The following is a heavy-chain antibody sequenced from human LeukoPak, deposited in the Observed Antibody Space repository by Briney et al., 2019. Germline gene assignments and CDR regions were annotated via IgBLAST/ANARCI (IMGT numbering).Heavy chain of an antibody. V-gene: IGHV4-59*12. CDR3: ARPREYNTNSYYFDY. Sequence: SETLSLTCTVSGGSISSYYWSWIRQPPGKGLEWIGYIYYSGSTNYNPSLKSRVTMSVDTSKNLFSLRLSSVTAADTAMYYCARPREYNTNSYYFDYWGQGILVTVSS. CDR2: IYYSGST. CDR1: GGSISSYY. J-gene: IGHJ4*02. D-gene: IGHD1-14*01.